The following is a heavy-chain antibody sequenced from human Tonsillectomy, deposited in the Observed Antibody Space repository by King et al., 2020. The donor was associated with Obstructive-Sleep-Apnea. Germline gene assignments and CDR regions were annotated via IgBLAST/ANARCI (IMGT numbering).Heavy chain of an antibody. Sequence: VQLVESGGGLVQPGGSLRLSCAASGFTFSSYAMDWVRQAPGKGLEWVSAISGSVGSTYYADSVKGRFTISRDNSRDTLYLQMNSLRAEDTAVYYCAKEDYGDYYLPDYWGQGTLVTVSS. D-gene: IGHD4-17*01. V-gene: IGHV3-23*04. CDR3: AKEDYGDYYLPDY. CDR2: ISGSVGST. CDR1: GFTFSSYA. J-gene: IGHJ4*02.